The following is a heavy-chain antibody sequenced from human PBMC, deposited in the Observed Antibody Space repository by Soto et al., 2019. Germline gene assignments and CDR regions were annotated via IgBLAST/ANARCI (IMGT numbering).Heavy chain of an antibody. CDR3: ARAFASNKYYFDS. CDR1: GGTFNSYI. CDR2: IIPIFGSA. J-gene: IGHJ4*02. V-gene: IGHV1-69*01. Sequence: QVQLVQSGAEVKKPGSSVKVSCKTSGGTFNSYIITWVRQAPGQGLEWMGGIIPIFGSADYAQKLQGRVPITADESTSTAYMELSSLRSEDTAVYYCARAFASNKYYFDSWGQGTQVTVSS. D-gene: IGHD3-3*02.